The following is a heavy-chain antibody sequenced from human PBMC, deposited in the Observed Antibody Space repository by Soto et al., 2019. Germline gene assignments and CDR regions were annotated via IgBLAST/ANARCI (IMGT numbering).Heavy chain of an antibody. CDR3: ARSTPGNPFDI. J-gene: IGHJ3*02. V-gene: IGHV3-21*01. CDR2: ISAGGPSI. Sequence: EVQLVESGGGLVKPGGSLRVSCAASGFSFTSYTMNWVRQAPGKGLELVAAISAGGPSIYYADSLKARSTGSIDNAKSSLYLQMNTLRAEDTAVYYCARSTPGNPFDIWGQGTMVTVSS. CDR1: GFSFTSYT. D-gene: IGHD3-10*01.